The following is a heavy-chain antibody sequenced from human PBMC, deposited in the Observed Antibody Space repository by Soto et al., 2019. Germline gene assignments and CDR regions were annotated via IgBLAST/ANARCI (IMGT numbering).Heavy chain of an antibody. J-gene: IGHJ4*02. CDR2: IYYSGST. CDR1: GGSISSGGYY. D-gene: IGHD5-12*01. Sequence: QVQLQESGPGLVKPSQTLSLTCTVSGGSISSGGYYWSWIRQHPGKGLEWIGYIYYSGSTYYNPSLTSRVTISVDTSKNQFSLKLSSVTAADTAVYYCARTYSGYDYSSGPYYFDYWGQGTLVTVSS. CDR3: ARTYSGYDYSSGPYYFDY. V-gene: IGHV4-31*03.